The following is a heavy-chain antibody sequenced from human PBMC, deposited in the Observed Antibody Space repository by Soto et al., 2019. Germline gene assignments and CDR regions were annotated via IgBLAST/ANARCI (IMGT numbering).Heavy chain of an antibody. D-gene: IGHD3-22*01. J-gene: IGHJ4*02. CDR2: ICSGESDT. CDR3: ARPPRGYNSSGYAMRY. V-gene: IGHV5-51*01. CDR1: GYSFTSYW. Sequence: GESLKISCKGSGYSFTSYWIGWVRQMPGKGPVWMGIICSGESDTIYSPTFQGQVTISAEKSISTAFLMCSSLSASDTATYYCARPPRGYNSSGYAMRYWERVTLVTVSS.